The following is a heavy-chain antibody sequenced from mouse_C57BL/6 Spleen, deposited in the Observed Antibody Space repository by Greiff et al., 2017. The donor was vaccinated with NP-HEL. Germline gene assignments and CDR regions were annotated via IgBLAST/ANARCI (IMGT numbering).Heavy chain of an antibody. CDR1: GYTFTSYW. V-gene: IGHV1-69*01. CDR2: IDPSDSYT. Sequence: QVQLQQPGAELVMPGASVKLSCKASGYTFTSYWMHWVKQRPEQGLEWIGEIDPSDSYTNYNQKFKGKSTLNVDKSSSTAYMQLSSRASEDSAVYYGARQGYYDYEGLAYGGQGTLVTVSA. J-gene: IGHJ3*01. CDR3: ARQGYYDYEGLAY. D-gene: IGHD2-4*01.